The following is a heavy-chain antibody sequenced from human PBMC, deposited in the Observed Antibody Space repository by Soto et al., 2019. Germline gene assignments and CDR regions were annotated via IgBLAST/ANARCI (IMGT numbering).Heavy chain of an antibody. CDR2: ITDSGGST. CDR1: GFTFSVYA. D-gene: IGHD2-15*01. CDR3: AKRSSYSFDY. Sequence: GGSLRLSCAASGFTFSVYAMSWVRQAPGKGLEWVSVITDSGGSTYYADSVKGHFTISRDNSRNTLYLQMTSLRAEDTAVYFCAKRSSYSFDYWGQGTLVTVSS. J-gene: IGHJ4*02. V-gene: IGHV3-23*01.